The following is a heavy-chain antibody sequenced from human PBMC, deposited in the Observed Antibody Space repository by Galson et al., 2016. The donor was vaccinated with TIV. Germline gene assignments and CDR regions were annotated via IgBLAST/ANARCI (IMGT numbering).Heavy chain of an antibody. V-gene: IGHV1-46*01. CDR2: INPDGGDT. J-gene: IGHJ4*02. Sequence: SVKVSCKASGYTFSHYYMHWVRQAPGEGLEWMGIINPDGGDTNYTQKFQGRVIMTRDMSQTTVYMELSSLRSEDTAIYFCARAAPDQHFDYWGQGSLVTVSS. CDR3: ARAAPDQHFDY. CDR1: GYTFSHYY.